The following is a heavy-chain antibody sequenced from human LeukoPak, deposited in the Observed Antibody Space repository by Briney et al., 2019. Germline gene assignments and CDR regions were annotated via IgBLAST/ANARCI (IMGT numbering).Heavy chain of an antibody. Sequence: ASVKVSCKASGFTFTSSAMQWVRQARGQRLEWIGWIVVGSGNTNYAQKFQERVTITRDMSTSTAYMELSSLRSEDTAVYYCASGSSSGTTDYWGQGTLVTVSS. CDR2: IVVGSGNT. D-gene: IGHD2-15*01. V-gene: IGHV1-58*02. CDR3: ASGSSSGTTDY. J-gene: IGHJ4*02. CDR1: GFTFTSSA.